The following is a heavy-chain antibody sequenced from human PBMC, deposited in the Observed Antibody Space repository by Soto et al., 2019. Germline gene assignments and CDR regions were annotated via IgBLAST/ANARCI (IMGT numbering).Heavy chain of an antibody. Sequence: QVQLQESGPGLVKPSETLSLTCTVSGGSISSSGYYWSWIRQPPGKGLEWIGYIYYSWSASYNPSLKSRVTISVDTSKNQFSLKLSSVTAADTAVYYCERYYYESSDYLRALDIWGQGTLVTVSS. CDR1: GGSISSSGYY. D-gene: IGHD3-22*01. CDR2: IYYSWSA. CDR3: ERYYYESSDYLRALDI. J-gene: IGHJ3*02. V-gene: IGHV4-31*03.